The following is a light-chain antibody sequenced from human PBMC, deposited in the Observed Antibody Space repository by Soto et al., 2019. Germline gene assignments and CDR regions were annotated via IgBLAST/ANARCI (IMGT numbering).Light chain of an antibody. J-gene: IGKJ2*02. Sequence: EFVLTQSPYTLSLSPGETATLSCRASQSVDRYVAWYQQKLGQAPRLLIYDTYTRTTGVGARFTGSGSATDFSLTITSLEPEDFAVYFCQQRGKWPSTFGPGTKVDIK. CDR1: QSVDRY. CDR3: QQRGKWPST. CDR2: DTY. V-gene: IGKV3-11*01.